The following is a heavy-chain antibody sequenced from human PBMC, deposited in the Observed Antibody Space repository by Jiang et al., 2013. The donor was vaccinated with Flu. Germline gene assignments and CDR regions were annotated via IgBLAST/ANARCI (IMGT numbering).Heavy chain of an antibody. CDR2: IIPILGIA. Sequence: SSYAISWVRQAPGQGLEWMGRIIPILGIANYAQKFQGRVTITADKSTSTAYMELSSLRSEDTAVYYCARDQAGMDVWGQGTTVTVSS. CDR1: SSYA. CDR3: ARDQAGMDV. J-gene: IGHJ6*02. V-gene: IGHV1-69*04.